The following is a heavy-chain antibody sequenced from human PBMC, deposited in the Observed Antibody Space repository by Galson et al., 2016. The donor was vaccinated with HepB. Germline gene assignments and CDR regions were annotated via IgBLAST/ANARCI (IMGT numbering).Heavy chain of an antibody. V-gene: IGHV1-46*02. D-gene: IGHD1-14*01. J-gene: IGHJ4*02. CDR3: ARELDHSFYFDY. CDR1: GYTFNTYN. Sequence: SCKASGYTFNTYNMHWVRQAPGQGLEWMGIIKPSGGNTIYAQKFQDRITMTRDTSTSTVYTELISLRSEDTAVYYCARELDHSFYFDYWGQGTLLTVSS. CDR2: IKPSGGNT.